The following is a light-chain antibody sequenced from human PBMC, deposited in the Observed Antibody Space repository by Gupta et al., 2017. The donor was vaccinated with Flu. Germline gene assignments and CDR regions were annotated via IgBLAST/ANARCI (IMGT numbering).Light chain of an antibody. CDR3: QQYYGSPLT. V-gene: IGKV4-1*01. Sequence: DIVMTQSPDSLAVSLGERATINCKSSRSLLSSSNNKNYLAWFQQRPGQPPKLLFYWASNRESGVPDRFSGSGSGTDFTLTISSLQAEDVAVYYCQQYYGSPLTFGGGTKVEIK. CDR1: RSLLSSSNNKNY. CDR2: WAS. J-gene: IGKJ4*01.